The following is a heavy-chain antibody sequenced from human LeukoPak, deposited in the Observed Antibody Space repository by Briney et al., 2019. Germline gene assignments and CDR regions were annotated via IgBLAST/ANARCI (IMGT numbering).Heavy chain of an antibody. J-gene: IGHJ4*02. D-gene: IGHD3-3*01. CDR1: GGSISSGSYY. V-gene: IGHV4-61*02. CDR3: ASEWASRYDFWSGYPFDY. CDR2: IYTSGST. Sequence: SQTLSLTCTVSGGSISSGSYYWSWIRQPAGKGLEWIGRIYTSGSTNYNPSLKSRVTISVDTSKNQFSLKLSPVTAADTAVYYCASEWASRYDFWSGYPFDYWGQGTLVTVSS.